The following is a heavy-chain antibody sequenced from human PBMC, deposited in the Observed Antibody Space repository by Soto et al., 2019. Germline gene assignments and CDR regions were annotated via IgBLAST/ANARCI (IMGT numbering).Heavy chain of an antibody. CDR1: GGSISKSNYF. CDR3: ARLGWGNGDSDY. CDR2: ILYTGTT. Sequence: QVQLQESGPGLVKPSETLSLTCTVSGGSISKSNYFWGWIRQAPGKGLEWIASILYTGTTSYNSSLKSRVAISVDTSKNQFSLKLNSVTAADTAVYYCARLGWGNGDSDYWGQGTLVTVSS. J-gene: IGHJ4*02. D-gene: IGHD2-21*01. V-gene: IGHV4-39*01.